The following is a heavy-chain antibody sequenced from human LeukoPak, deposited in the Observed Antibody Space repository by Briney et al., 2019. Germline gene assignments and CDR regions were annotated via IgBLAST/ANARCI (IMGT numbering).Heavy chain of an antibody. J-gene: IGHJ4*02. D-gene: IGHD3-22*01. V-gene: IGHV1-8*01. CDR1: GYTFTSYD. Sequence: GASVKVSCKASGYTFTSYDINWVRQATGQGLEWMGWMNPNSGNTGYAQKFQGRVTMTRNTSISTAYMELNSLRAEDTAVYYCARDYYDSSVVPGYWGQGTLVTVSS. CDR2: MNPNSGNT. CDR3: ARDYYDSSVVPGY.